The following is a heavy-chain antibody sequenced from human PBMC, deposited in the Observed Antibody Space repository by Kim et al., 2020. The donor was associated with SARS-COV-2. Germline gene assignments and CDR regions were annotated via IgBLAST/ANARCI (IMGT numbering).Heavy chain of an antibody. J-gene: IGHJ5*02. CDR3: ARGTERAGAWFEP. V-gene: IGHV4-34*01. Sequence: YNPSLKSRVTMSVDTPKNRFYMQPSSVTAADSAVYYCARGTERAGAWFEPWGQGTLVTVSS. D-gene: IGHD6-19*01.